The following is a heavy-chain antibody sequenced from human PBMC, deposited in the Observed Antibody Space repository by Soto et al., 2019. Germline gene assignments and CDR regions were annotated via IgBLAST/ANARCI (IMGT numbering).Heavy chain of an antibody. CDR2: TYPGDSDT. CDR3: ATMRELWFGEGAVMDV. J-gene: IGHJ6*02. D-gene: IGHD3-10*01. Sequence: EALKISCRGSGYSFTSSWISWVRQMPGKGLDWRGITYPGDSDTRYSPSFQGQVTIPADKSIRTAYLQWSSLKASDTAMYYCATMRELWFGEGAVMDVWGQGTTVTSP. V-gene: IGHV5-51*01. CDR1: GYSFTSSW.